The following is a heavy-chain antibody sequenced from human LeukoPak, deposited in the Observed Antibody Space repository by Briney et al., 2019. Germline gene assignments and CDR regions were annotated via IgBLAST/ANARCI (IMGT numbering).Heavy chain of an antibody. Sequence: PSGTLSLTCTVSGYSIRSAYYWGWIRQSPGKGLEWIGAVYGGGNTHYNPSLESRVKISPDTSKNQFSLKLTSVTAADTAVYYCSRGRKGGYNYAAIDLWGQGTLVTVSS. V-gene: IGHV4-38-2*02. CDR2: VYGGGNT. J-gene: IGHJ5*02. CDR1: GYSIRSAYY. CDR3: SRGRKGGYNYAAIDL. D-gene: IGHD5-18*01.